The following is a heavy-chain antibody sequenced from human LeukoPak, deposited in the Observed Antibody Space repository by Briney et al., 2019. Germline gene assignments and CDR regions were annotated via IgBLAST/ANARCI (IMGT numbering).Heavy chain of an antibody. J-gene: IGHJ4*02. CDR2: ISSDGGST. CDR3: ARGHYCGSTSCYAFDY. CDR1: GFTFSTYD. Sequence: GGSLRLSCAASGFTFSTYDMHWVRQAPGKGLEYVSSISSDGGSTYYAKSVKGRLTISRDISKNTLYLQMGSLKAEDMAVYYCARGHYCGSTSCYAFDYWGQGTLVTVSS. V-gene: IGHV3-64*01. D-gene: IGHD2-2*01.